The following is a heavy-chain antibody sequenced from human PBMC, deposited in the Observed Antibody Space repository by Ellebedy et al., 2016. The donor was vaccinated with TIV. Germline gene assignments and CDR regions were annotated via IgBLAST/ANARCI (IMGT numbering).Heavy chain of an antibody. J-gene: IGHJ4*02. CDR2: INWNGYSI. V-gene: IGHV3-20*03. CDR1: GFRFDDYG. D-gene: IGHD2-8*02. CDR3: AKEFGYCNGRACVNFDL. Sequence: GGSLRLXXAASGFRFDDYGMSWVRQAPGKGLEWVSGINWNGYSIAYADSVKGRFTISRDNARSSLYLQMNSLRAEDTALYYCAKEFGYCNGRACVNFDLWGQGTLVTVSS.